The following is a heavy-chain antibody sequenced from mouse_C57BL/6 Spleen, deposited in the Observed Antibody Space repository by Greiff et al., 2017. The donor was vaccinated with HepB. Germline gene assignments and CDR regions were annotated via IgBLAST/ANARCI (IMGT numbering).Heavy chain of an antibody. CDR2: ILPGSGST. CDR1: GYTFTGYW. Sequence: VQLQQSGAELMKPGASVKLSCKATGYTFTGYWIEWVKQRPGHGLEWIGEILPGSGSTNYNEKFKGKATFTADTSSNTAYMQLSSLTTEDSAIYYCARSGYYYGSSNYAMDYWGQGTSVTVSS. V-gene: IGHV1-9*01. D-gene: IGHD1-1*01. J-gene: IGHJ4*01. CDR3: ARSGYYYGSSNYAMDY.